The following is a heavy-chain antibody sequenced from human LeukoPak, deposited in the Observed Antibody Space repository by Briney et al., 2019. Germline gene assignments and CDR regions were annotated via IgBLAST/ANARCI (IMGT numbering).Heavy chain of an antibody. J-gene: IGHJ4*02. CDR1: GGSISSSSYY. Sequence: SETLSLTCTVSGGSISSSSYYWGWIRQPPGKGLEWIGVIFYTGSNQYNPSLKSRVTMSVDTSNDQFSLQLTSVTAADTAVYYCARTDYYDKSIDYWGQGTLVTVSS. D-gene: IGHD3-22*01. V-gene: IGHV4-39*01. CDR2: IFYTGSN. CDR3: ARTDYYDKSIDY.